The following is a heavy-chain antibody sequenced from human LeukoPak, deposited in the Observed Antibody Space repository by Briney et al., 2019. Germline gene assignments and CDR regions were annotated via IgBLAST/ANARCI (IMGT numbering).Heavy chain of an antibody. V-gene: IGHV5-51*01. CDR2: IYPGDSDT. D-gene: IGHD2-2*02. CDR3: ERRALGYCSSTSCYRGYFDL. Sequence: GESLKISCKGSGYSFTSYWIGWVRQMPGEGLEWMGIIYPGDSDTRYSLSFQGQVTISADKSISTAYLQWSSLKASDTAMYYCERRALGYCSSTSCYRGYFDLWGRGTLVTVSS. J-gene: IGHJ2*01. CDR1: GYSFTSYW.